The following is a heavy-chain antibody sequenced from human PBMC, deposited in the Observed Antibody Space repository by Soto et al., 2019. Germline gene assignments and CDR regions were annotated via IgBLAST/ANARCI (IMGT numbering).Heavy chain of an antibody. CDR2: ISAYNDHT. CDR3: ARGTYFDY. J-gene: IGHJ4*02. CDR1: GYIMTTYG. Sequence: QVQLVQSGTEVKKPGASVKVSCKASGYIMTTYGVSWVRQAPGQGLEWVGWISAYNDHTNYAQKFQGRVTMTTDTSTSTAYMEVRSLRSDDTAVYYCARGTYFDYWGQGTLVTVSS. V-gene: IGHV1-18*01. D-gene: IGHD1-1*01.